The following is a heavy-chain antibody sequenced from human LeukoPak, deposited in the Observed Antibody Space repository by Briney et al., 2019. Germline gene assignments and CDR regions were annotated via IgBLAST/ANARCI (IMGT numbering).Heavy chain of an antibody. D-gene: IGHD2-2*02. CDR2: INHSGST. V-gene: IGHV4-34*01. J-gene: IGHJ4*02. CDR1: GESFSGYY. CDR3: ARGRLYCSSTSCYRRPFDY. Sequence: SETLSLTCAVYGESFSGYYWSWIRQPPGKGLEWIGEINHSGSTNYNPSLKSRVTISVDTSKNQFSLKLSSVTAADTAVYYCARGRLYCSSTSCYRRPFDYWGQGTLVTVSS.